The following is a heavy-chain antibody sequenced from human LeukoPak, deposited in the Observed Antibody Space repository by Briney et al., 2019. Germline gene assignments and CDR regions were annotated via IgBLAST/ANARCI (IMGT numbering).Heavy chain of an antibody. D-gene: IGHD2/OR15-2a*01. J-gene: IGHJ6*03. Sequence: ASVKVSCKASGYTFTSYDINWVRQATGQGLEWMGWMNPNSGNTGYAQKFQGRVTMTRNTSISTAYMELSSLRSEDTAVYYCAIFSRVGPRRRSGRMDYYYYYMDVWGKGTTVTVSS. CDR2: MNPNSGNT. CDR1: GYTFTSYD. V-gene: IGHV1-8*01. CDR3: AIFSRVGPRRRSGRMDYYYYYMDV.